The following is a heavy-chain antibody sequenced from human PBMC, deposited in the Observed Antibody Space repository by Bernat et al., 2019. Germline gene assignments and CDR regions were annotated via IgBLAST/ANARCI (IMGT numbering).Heavy chain of an antibody. CDR3: SRTAFVFDDVFDI. D-gene: IGHD3-16*01. CDR2: ITSDGTNK. Sequence: EVKVVESGGGLVQPGGSLRLSCEASGFSLSSYLMHWVRQAPGERLVWVSRITSDGTNKIYADSVKGLFTISRDNANNTLYLQMNSLRAEDTAVYYCSRTAFVFDDVFDIWGQGTKVTVSS. CDR1: GFSLSSYL. J-gene: IGHJ3*02. V-gene: IGHV3-74*01.